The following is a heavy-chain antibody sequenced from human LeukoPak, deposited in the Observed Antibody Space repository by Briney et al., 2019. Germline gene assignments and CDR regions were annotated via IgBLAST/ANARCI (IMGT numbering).Heavy chain of an antibody. CDR2: INSDGSST. J-gene: IGHJ4*02. V-gene: IGHV3-74*01. D-gene: IGHD5-12*01. CDR1: GFTFSSYW. CDR3: AKTYSDYDFADY. Sequence: QPGGSLRLSCAASGFTFSSYWMHWVRQAPGKGLVWVSRINSDGSSTSYADSVKGRFTISRDNAKNTLYLQMNSLRAEDTAVYYCAKTYSDYDFADYWGQGTLVTVSS.